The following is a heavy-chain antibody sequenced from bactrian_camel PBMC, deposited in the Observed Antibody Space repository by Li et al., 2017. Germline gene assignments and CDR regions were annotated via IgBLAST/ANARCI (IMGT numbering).Heavy chain of an antibody. J-gene: IGHJ4*01. CDR2: LDWRGIT. CDR1: GATHMSSFC. D-gene: IGHD3*01. V-gene: IGHV3S57*01. Sequence: HVQLVESGGGSVQAGGSLTLSCVASGATHMSSFCMGWFRQAPGKEREGLATLDWRGITAYADSVKGRFTISRDNAKDTLYLQMNSLKIEDTAVYYCALGSSRQATMTARGKGTQVTVST.